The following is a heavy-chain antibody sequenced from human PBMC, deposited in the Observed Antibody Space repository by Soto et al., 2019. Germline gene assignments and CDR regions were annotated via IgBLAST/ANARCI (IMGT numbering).Heavy chain of an antibody. Sequence: GASVKVSCKASGGTFSSYAISWVRQAPGQGLEWMGGIIPIFGTANYAQKFQGRVTITADESTSAAYMELSSLRSEDTAVYYCASDDSEYSRYARSSPFDSWGQGTRVTVSS. CDR1: GGTFSSYA. D-gene: IGHD6-6*01. V-gene: IGHV1-69*13. CDR2: IIPIFGTA. J-gene: IGHJ5*01. CDR3: ASDDSEYSRYARSSPFDS.